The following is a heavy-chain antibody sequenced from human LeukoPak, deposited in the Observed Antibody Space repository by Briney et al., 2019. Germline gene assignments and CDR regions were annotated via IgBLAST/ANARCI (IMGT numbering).Heavy chain of an antibody. CDR1: GFTFSSYE. D-gene: IGHD6-6*01. CDR3: ATVGRSSRPGH. J-gene: IGHJ4*02. Sequence: GGSLRLSCAASGFTFSSYEMNWVRQAPGKGLEWVSYITSSGSTVYYADSVKGRFTISRDNARNSLYLQMNSLRAEDTAVYYCATVGRSSRPGHWGQGTLVTVSS. CDR2: ITSSGSTV. V-gene: IGHV3-48*03.